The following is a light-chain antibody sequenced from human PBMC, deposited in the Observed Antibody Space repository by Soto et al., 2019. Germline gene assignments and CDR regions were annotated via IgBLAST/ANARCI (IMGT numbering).Light chain of an antibody. V-gene: IGKV1-5*03. CDR1: QSISSW. Sequence: DIQMTQSPSTLSASVGDRVTITCRASQSISSWLAWYQQKPGKAPKLLIYKASSIESGVPSRFSGSGSGTEFTLTISSLQPDDFATYYCQQYNSYPRPFGQGTKVEIK. CDR2: KAS. J-gene: IGKJ1*01. CDR3: QQYNSYPRP.